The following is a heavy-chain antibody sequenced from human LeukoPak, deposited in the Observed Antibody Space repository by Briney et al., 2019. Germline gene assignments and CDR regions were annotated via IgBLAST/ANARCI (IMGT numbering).Heavy chain of an antibody. CDR3: ARASQGYCSSTSCSFDY. V-gene: IGHV4-34*01. J-gene: IGHJ4*02. D-gene: IGHD2-2*01. CDR1: GGSFSGYY. CDR2: INHSGST. Sequence: PSETLSHTCAVYGGSFSGYYWCWIRQPPGKGLEWIGEINHSGSTNYNPSLKSRVTISVDTSKNQFSLKLSSVTAADTAVYYCARASQGYCSSTSCSFDYGSQGTLVTVSS.